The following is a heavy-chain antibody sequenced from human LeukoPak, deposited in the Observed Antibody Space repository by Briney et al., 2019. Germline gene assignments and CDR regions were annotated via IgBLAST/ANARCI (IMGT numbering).Heavy chain of an antibody. D-gene: IGHD3-16*02. J-gene: IGHJ4*02. V-gene: IGHV1-18*01. CDR1: GYTFTSYG. CDR3: ARGETPESDYDYVWGSYRYTCLD. CDR2: ISAYNGNT. Sequence: ASVKVSCKASGYTFTSYGISWVRQAPGQGLEWMGWISAYNGNTNYAQKFQGRVTITADESMSTAYMELSSLRSEDTAVYYCARGETPESDYDYVWGSYRYTCLDWGQGTLVTVSS.